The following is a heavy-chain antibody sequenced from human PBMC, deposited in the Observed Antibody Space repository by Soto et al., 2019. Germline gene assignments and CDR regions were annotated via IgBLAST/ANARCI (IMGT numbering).Heavy chain of an antibody. D-gene: IGHD5-18*01. J-gene: IGHJ3*02. CDR2: IIPIFGTA. CDR1: GGTFSSYA. Sequence: GASVKVSCKASGGTFSSYAISWVRQAPGQGLEWMGGIIPIFGTANYAQKFQGRVTITADESTSTAYMELSSLRSEDTAVYYCASFGDTAMVGGMGAFDIWGQGTMVTVSS. CDR3: ASFGDTAMVGGMGAFDI. V-gene: IGHV1-69*13.